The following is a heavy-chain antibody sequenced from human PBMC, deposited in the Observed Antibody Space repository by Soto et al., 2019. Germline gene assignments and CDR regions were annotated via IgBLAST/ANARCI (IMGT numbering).Heavy chain of an antibody. J-gene: IGHJ4*02. Sequence: SETLSLTCTVSGGSISSYYWSWIRQPPGKGLEWIGYIYYSGSTNYNPSLKSRVTISVDTSKNQFSLKLSSVTAADTAVYYCARHSRIFGVVPYYFDYWGQGTLVTVSS. CDR3: ARHSRIFGVVPYYFDY. CDR1: GGSISSYY. V-gene: IGHV4-59*08. CDR2: IYYSGST. D-gene: IGHD3-3*01.